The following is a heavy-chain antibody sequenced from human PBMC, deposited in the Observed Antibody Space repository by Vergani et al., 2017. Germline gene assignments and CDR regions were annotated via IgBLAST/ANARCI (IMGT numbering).Heavy chain of an antibody. CDR2: IGGSGDST. Sequence: EVQLLESGGGLGQPGGSLRLSCAASGFIFTNYAMSWVRQAPGKGLEWVSTIGGSGDSTFYADSVKGRFAISRDNSKNTVYLQMNSLRAEDTAVYYCARGASGDYVSSFDYWGQGTLVTVSS. D-gene: IGHD4-17*01. V-gene: IGHV3-23*01. CDR3: ARGASGDYVSSFDY. J-gene: IGHJ4*02. CDR1: GFIFTNYA.